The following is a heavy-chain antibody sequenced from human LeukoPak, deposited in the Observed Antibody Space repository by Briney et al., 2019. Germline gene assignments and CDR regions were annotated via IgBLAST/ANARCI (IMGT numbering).Heavy chain of an antibody. V-gene: IGHV6-1*01. Sequence: SQTLSLTCAISGDSVSSNSAAWNWIRQSPSRGLEWLGRTYYRSKWYNDYAVSVKSRITINPGTSKNQFSLQLNSVTPEDTAVYYCARISYSGSYYAPNWFDPWGQGTLVTVSS. CDR3: ARISYSGSYYAPNWFDP. J-gene: IGHJ5*02. D-gene: IGHD1-26*01. CDR2: TYYRSKWYN. CDR1: GDSVSSNSAA.